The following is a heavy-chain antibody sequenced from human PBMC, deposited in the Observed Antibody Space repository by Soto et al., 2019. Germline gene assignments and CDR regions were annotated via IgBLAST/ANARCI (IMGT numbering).Heavy chain of an antibody. V-gene: IGHV3-33*01. Sequence: LSCAASGFTFSSYGMHWVRQAPGNGLEWVADIWYDGSNKYYADSVKGRFTISRDNPKNTLYLQMNSLRAEDTAVYYCARAELGSSGWYYFDYWGQGTLVTVSS. D-gene: IGHD6-19*01. CDR1: GFTFSSYG. CDR2: IWYDGSNK. CDR3: ARAELGSSGWYYFDY. J-gene: IGHJ4*02.